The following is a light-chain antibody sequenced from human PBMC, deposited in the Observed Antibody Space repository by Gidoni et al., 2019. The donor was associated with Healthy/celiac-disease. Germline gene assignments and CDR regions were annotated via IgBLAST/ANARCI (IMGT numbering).Light chain of an antibody. CDR2: GAS. J-gene: IGKJ1*01. V-gene: IGKV3-20*01. CDR3: QQYGSSWT. Sequence: EIVWTQSPGTLSLSPGERATLSCRASQSVSSSYLAWYQQKPGQAPRLLISGASGGSGPDFTLTISRLEPEDFAVYYCQQYGSSWTFGQGTKVEIK. CDR1: QSVSSSY.